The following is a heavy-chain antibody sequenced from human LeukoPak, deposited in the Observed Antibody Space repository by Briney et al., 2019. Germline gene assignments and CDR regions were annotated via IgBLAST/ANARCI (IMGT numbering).Heavy chain of an antibody. D-gene: IGHD6-19*01. Sequence: GASVKVSCKASGYTFTSYTIHWVRQAPGQGLEWMGIINPSGGSTSYAQKFQGRVTMTRDMSTSTVYMELSSLRSEDTAVYYCASGRSSGWYRVWGQGTLVTVSS. CDR1: GYTFTSYT. CDR2: INPSGGST. V-gene: IGHV1-46*01. CDR3: ASGRSSGWYRV. J-gene: IGHJ4*02.